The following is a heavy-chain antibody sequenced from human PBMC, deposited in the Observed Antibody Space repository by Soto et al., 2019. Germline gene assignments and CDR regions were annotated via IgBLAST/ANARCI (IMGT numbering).Heavy chain of an antibody. Sequence: WGSLRLSCAASGFTFSSYWIHWVRQAPGKGLVWVSRINSDGSSTSYADSVKGRFTISRDNAKNTLYLQMNSLRAEDTAVYYCARGSRIAAPEVLDNWGQGTLVTVS. J-gene: IGHJ4*02. CDR2: INSDGSST. CDR3: ARGSRIAAPEVLDN. V-gene: IGHV3-74*01. CDR1: GFTFSSYW. D-gene: IGHD6-13*01.